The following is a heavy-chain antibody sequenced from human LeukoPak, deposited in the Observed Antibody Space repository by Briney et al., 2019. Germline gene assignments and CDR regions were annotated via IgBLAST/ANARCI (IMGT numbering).Heavy chain of an antibody. V-gene: IGHV3-23*01. Sequence: GGSLRLSCAASGFTFSSYAMSWVRQAPGKGLEWVSAISGSGGSTYYADSVKGRFTISRDNAKNSLYLQMNSLRAEDTAVYYCARDPRAMDIVVVPAAILKDYWGQGTLVTVSS. D-gene: IGHD2-2*02. CDR3: ARDPRAMDIVVVPAAILKDY. J-gene: IGHJ4*02. CDR2: ISGSGGST. CDR1: GFTFSSYA.